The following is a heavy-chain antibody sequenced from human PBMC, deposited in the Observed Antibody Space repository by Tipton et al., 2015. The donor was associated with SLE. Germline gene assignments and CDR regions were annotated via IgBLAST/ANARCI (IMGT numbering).Heavy chain of an antibody. Sequence: SLRLSCAAPGFIFSAYAMTWVRQAPGKGLEWVSSIGRSGRSTYYADSVKGRFTISRDNSENTLYLQMNSLRGEDAAVYYCAKGVGGTPLDYWGQGALVTVSS. CDR3: AKGVGGTPLDY. CDR1: GFIFSAYA. D-gene: IGHD1-26*01. CDR2: IGRSGRST. J-gene: IGHJ4*02. V-gene: IGHV3-23*01.